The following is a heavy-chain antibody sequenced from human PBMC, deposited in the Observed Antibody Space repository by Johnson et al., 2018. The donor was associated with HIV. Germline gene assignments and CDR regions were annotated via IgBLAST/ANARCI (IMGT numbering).Heavy chain of an antibody. CDR3: ARVMTGTMIAGGDAFDI. CDR1: GFTFSSSD. CDR2: IGTAGDT. D-gene: IGHD3-22*01. Sequence: EKLVESGGGLVQPGGSLRLSCPASGFTFSSSDVRWVRQATGKGLEWVSAIGTAGDTYYPGSVTGRFTISRENAKNSLYLQMNSLRAEDTALYYCARVMTGTMIAGGDAFDIWGQGTMVTVSS. V-gene: IGHV3-13*01. J-gene: IGHJ3*02.